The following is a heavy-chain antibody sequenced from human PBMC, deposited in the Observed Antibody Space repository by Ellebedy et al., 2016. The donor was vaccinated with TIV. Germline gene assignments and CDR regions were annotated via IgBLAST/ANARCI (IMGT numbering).Heavy chain of an antibody. D-gene: IGHD6-19*01. CDR2: ISSSSSTI. J-gene: IGHJ4*02. CDR3: AIDPRIAMAAGSDDY. Sequence: PGGSLRLSCAASGFTFSSYSMNWVRQAPGKGLEWVSYISSSSSTIYYADSVKGRFTISRDNSKSTLYLQMSSLGSEDTALYYCAIDPRIAMAAGSDDYWGQGTLVTVSS. CDR1: GFTFSSYS. V-gene: IGHV3-48*01.